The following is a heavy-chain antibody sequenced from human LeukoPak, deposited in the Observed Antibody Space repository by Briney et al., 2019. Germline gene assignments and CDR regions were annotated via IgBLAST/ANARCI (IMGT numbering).Heavy chain of an antibody. CDR1: GFNFRGYG. J-gene: IGHJ4*02. V-gene: IGHV3-30*02. D-gene: IGHD3-16*01. CDR2: IRNDGSDK. Sequence: GGSLRLSCAASGFNFRGYGMHWVRQAPGKGLEWVTFIRNDGSDKYYTASVRGRFTISRDNSKSTVYLQMNSLRIEDTALYYCAKHGLRGGTYVVDYWGQGTLVTVSS. CDR3: AKHGLRGGTYVVDY.